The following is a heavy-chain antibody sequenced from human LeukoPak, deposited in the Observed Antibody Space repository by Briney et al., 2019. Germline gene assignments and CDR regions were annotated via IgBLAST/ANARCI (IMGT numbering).Heavy chain of an antibody. CDR2: LYPSGST. D-gene: IGHD6-13*01. J-gene: IGHJ4*02. V-gene: IGHV4-4*07. Sequence: PSETLSLTCTVSDGSISSNYWSWIRQPAGKGLEWIGRLYPSGSTHYNPSLKSRVTMSVDTSKNQFSPRLNSVTAADTAAYYCARDDTIAAAFDYWGQGTLVTVSS. CDR3: ARDDTIAAAFDY. CDR1: DGSISSNY.